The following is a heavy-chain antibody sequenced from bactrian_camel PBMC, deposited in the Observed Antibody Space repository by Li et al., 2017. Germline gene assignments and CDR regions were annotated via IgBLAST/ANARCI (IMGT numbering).Heavy chain of an antibody. J-gene: IGHJ4*01. Sequence: HVQLVESGGGSVQAGGSLRLSCAQSGYSYSTMWRYCMAWFRQAPGKERERVGSITNRDMKWIADSVKGRFTVTKGTGSNILFLQMSDLKFDDTAMYYCAAEWAYGYCPKSDSYRHWGLGTQVTVS. D-gene: IGHD1*01. CDR1: GYSYSTMWRYC. CDR3: AAEWAYGYCPKSDSYRH. CDR2: ITNRDMK. V-gene: IGHV3S53*01.